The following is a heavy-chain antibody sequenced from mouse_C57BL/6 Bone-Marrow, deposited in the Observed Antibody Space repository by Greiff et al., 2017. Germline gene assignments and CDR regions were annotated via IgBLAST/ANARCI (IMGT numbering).Heavy chain of an antibody. V-gene: IGHV1-15*01. CDR2: IDPETGGT. J-gene: IGHJ1*03. Sequence: QVQLQQSGAELVRPGASVTLSCKASGYTFTDYEMHWVKQTPVHGLEWIGAIDPETGGTAYNQKFKGKAILTAAKSSSTAYIELRSLTSEDSAVYYCTEYDWYFDVWGTGTTVTVSS. D-gene: IGHD2-10*02. CDR3: TEYDWYFDV. CDR1: GYTFTDYE.